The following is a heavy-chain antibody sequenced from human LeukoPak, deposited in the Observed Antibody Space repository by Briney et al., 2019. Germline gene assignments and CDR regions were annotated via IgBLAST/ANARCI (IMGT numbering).Heavy chain of an antibody. D-gene: IGHD5-24*01. CDR1: GGTFSSYA. Sequence: SVNVSCKASGGTFSSYAISWVRQAPGQGLEWMGGIIPIFGTANYAQKFQGRVTITTDESTSTAYMELSSLRSEDTAVYYCARRRDGYNLYFDYWGQGTLVTVSS. CDR3: ARRRDGYNLYFDY. CDR2: IIPIFGTA. V-gene: IGHV1-69*05. J-gene: IGHJ4*02.